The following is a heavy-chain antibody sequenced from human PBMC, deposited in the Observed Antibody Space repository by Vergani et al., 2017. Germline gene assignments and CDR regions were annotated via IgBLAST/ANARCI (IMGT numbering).Heavy chain of an antibody. Sequence: LEESGGGSVKPGGSLRLSCAASGFKFSDLYMSWIRQAPGKGLEWVSHISPGASTVSYTDSVTGRFTVTRDNDNNSLTLDITTLRVEDTAVYYCAKNPVISTTRHGYAMDVWCQGTTVTVSS. J-gene: IGHJ6*02. V-gene: IGHV3-11*04. CDR3: AKNPVISTTRHGYAMDV. CDR1: GFKFSDLY. CDR2: ISPGASTV. D-gene: IGHD1-1*01.